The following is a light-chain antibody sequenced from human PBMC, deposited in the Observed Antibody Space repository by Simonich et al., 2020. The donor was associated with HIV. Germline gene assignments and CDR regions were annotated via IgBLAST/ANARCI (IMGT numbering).Light chain of an antibody. CDR2: LNSDGKH. CDR3: QTWGTGIRV. J-gene: IGLJ3*02. Sequence: QLVLTQSPSASASLGASVKLTCTLSSGHSSYAIAWHQQQPEKGPPYLMKLNSDGKHYKGYGIPDRFSSSSSEAERYLTIYSLQSEDEADYYCQTWGTGIRVFGGGTKLTVL. V-gene: IGLV4-69*02. CDR1: SGHSSYA.